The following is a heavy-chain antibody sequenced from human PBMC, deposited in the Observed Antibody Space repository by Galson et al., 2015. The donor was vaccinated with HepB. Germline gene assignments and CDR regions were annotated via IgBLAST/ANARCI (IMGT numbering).Heavy chain of an antibody. J-gene: IGHJ3*02. Sequence: SLRLSCAASGFTFSSYDMHWVRQATGKGLEWVSAIGTAGDTYYPGSVKGRFTISRENAKNSLYLQMNSLRAGDTAVYYCARGHYGSGSSDAFDIWGQGTMVTASS. V-gene: IGHV3-13*01. CDR1: GFTFSSYD. D-gene: IGHD3-10*01. CDR2: IGTAGDT. CDR3: ARGHYGSGSSDAFDI.